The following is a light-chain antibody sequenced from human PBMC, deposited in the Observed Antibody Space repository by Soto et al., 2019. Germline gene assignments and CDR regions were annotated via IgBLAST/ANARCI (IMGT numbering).Light chain of an antibody. J-gene: IGKJ3*01. Sequence: DIVVTQSPLSLPVTPGEPASISCRSSQSLLHSSGYNYLDWYLQKPGQSPQLLIYLGSNRASGVPDMCSGSGSGTYYTLKISRVEADDVGVYYCMQALHFLSFGPGTKVDIK. CDR3: MQALHFLS. V-gene: IGKV2-28*01. CDR1: QSLLHSSGYNY. CDR2: LGS.